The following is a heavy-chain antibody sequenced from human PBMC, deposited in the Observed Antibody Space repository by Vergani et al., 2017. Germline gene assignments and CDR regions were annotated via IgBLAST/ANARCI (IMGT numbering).Heavy chain of an antibody. V-gene: IGHV5-10-1*03. Sequence: EVQLVQSGAEVKKPGESLRISCKGSGYRFTSYWINWVRQMPGKGLEWMGTIDPSDSYTNYSPSFQGHVTISVDKSISTAFLQWSSLKASDTAMYYCARITISNYFDYWGQGTLVTVSS. CDR3: ARITISNYFDY. CDR1: GYRFTSYW. D-gene: IGHD3-3*01. CDR2: IDPSDSYT. J-gene: IGHJ4*02.